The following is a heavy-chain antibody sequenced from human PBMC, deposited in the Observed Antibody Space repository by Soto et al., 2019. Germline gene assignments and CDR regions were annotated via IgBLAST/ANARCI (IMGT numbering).Heavy chain of an antibody. Sequence: EVQLLESGGGLVQPGGSLRLSCAASGFTFSSYAMSWVRQAPGKGLEWVSAISGSGGSTYYADSVKGRFTISRDNSKNTLYLLMNSMGVEDTDVSYCPKHHILTMIVVIDYWGQGRMVTVS. CDR3: PKHHILTMIVVIDY. CDR1: GFTFSSYA. D-gene: IGHD3-22*01. V-gene: IGHV3-23*01. CDR2: ISGSGGST. J-gene: IGHJ4*02.